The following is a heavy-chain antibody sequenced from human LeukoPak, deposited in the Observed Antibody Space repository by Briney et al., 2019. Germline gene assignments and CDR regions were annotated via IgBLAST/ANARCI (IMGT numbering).Heavy chain of an antibody. CDR3: AKDGQLGNSYYFDY. CDR2: ISGSGGST. CDR1: GFTFSSYA. V-gene: IGHV3-23*01. Sequence: AGGSLRLSCAASGFTFSSYAMSWVRQAPGKGLEWVSAISGSGGSTYYADSVKGRFTISRDNSKNTLYLQMNSLRAEDTAVYYCAKDGQLGNSYYFDYWGQGTLVTVS. D-gene: IGHD7-27*01. J-gene: IGHJ4*02.